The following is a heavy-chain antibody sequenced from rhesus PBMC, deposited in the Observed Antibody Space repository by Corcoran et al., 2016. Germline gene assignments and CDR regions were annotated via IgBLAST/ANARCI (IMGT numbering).Heavy chain of an antibody. Sequence: QVQLQESGPGLVTPSETLSLTCAVSGGSVSSSNWWSWIRQPPGTGLEWIGYISGSSGRTNNKPTRKSRVTIAKDTAKNQSYLKLSSVTAADTAVYYCARAYTVTTYPFDYWGQGVLVTVSS. J-gene: IGHJ4*01. CDR1: GGSVSSSNW. D-gene: IGHD4-23*01. CDR3: ARAYTVTTYPFDY. V-gene: IGHV4-65*01. CDR2: ISGSSGRT.